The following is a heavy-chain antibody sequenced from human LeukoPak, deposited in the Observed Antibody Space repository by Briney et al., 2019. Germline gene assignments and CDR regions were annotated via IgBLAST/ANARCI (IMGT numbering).Heavy chain of an antibody. J-gene: IGHJ4*02. CDR2: ISGDGGT. D-gene: IGHD3-10*01. CDR3: ARDLVSGSGSYGH. Sequence: GGSLRLSCVATGFTFGSYWMHWVRQAPGKGPAWVSRISGDGGTYYADSVKGRFTISRDNAKNTLYLQMNSLRAEDTAVYYCARDLVSGSGSYGHWGQGTLVTVSS. V-gene: IGHV3-74*01. CDR1: GFTFGSYW.